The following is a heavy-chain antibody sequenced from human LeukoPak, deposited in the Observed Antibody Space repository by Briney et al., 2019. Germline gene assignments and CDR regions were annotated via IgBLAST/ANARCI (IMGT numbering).Heavy chain of an antibody. J-gene: IGHJ4*02. V-gene: IGHV3-73*01. CDR2: IRSKADNDAT. CDR1: GFILSGSV. Sequence: PGVSLRLSCAASGFILSGSVLLRVRQASGRGLEWVGRIRSKADNDATAYGASVKGRFTISRDDSRNTAYLQMNSLKTEDTAMYYCTIGVYWGQGTLVTVSS. CDR3: TIGVY.